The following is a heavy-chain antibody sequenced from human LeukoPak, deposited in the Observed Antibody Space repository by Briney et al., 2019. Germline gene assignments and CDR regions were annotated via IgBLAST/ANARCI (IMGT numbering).Heavy chain of an antibody. Sequence: SVKVSCKASGGTFSSYAISWVRQAPGQGLEWMGGIIPIFGTANYAQKFQGRVTITADESTSTAYVELSSLRSEDTAVYYCARDETYYDSSGYHDAFDIWGQGTMVTVSS. CDR2: IIPIFGTA. D-gene: IGHD3-22*01. CDR1: GGTFSSYA. J-gene: IGHJ3*02. V-gene: IGHV1-69*13. CDR3: ARDETYYDSSGYHDAFDI.